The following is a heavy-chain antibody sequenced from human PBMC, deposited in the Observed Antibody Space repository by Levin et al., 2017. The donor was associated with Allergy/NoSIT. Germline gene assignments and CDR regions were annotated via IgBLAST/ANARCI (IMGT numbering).Heavy chain of an antibody. CDR1: GYTFTGYY. CDR2: INPNSGGT. D-gene: IGHD1-7*01. CDR3: ARDQRNPGITGTPQGDY. J-gene: IGHJ4*02. V-gene: IGHV1-2*02. Sequence: GESLKISCKASGYTFTGYYMHWVRQAPGQGLEWMGWINPNSGGTNYAQKFQGRVTMTRDTSISTAYMELSRLRSDDTAVYYCARDQRNPGITGTPQGDYWGQGTLVTVSS.